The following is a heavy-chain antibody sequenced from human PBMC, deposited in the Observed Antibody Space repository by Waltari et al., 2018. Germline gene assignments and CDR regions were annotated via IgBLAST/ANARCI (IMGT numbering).Heavy chain of an antibody. CDR1: GGTFSSYA. CDR2: IIPIFGTA. J-gene: IGHJ6*02. V-gene: IGHV1-69*05. D-gene: IGHD6-13*01. CDR3: ATSRGSSWNYYYYGMDV. Sequence: QVQLVQSGAEVKQPGSSVKVSCKASGGTFSSYAISWVRQAPGQGLEWMGGIIPIFGTANYAQKFQGRVTITTDESTSTAYMELSSLRSEDTAVYYCATSRGSSWNYYYYGMDVWGQGTTVTVSS.